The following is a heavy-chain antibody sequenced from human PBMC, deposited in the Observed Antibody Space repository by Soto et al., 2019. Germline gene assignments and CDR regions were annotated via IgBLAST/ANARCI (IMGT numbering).Heavy chain of an antibody. D-gene: IGHD2-2*01. V-gene: IGHV4-30-4*01. CDR3: ARVMAAMQNWLDP. J-gene: IGHJ5*02. CDR2: IYHTGTT. CDR1: GGSISSIDYF. Sequence: PSETLSLTCSVSGGSISSIDYFWSWIRQPPGKGLEWIGFIYHTGTTYYNPSLRSRVTISIDTSKSQFSMKLTSVTVADTAVYYCARVMAAMQNWLDPWGQGTLVTVSS.